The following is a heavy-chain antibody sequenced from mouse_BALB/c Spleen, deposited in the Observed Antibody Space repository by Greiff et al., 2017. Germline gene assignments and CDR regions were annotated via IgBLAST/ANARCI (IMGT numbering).Heavy chain of an antibody. V-gene: IGHV1-15*01. CDR1: GYTFTDYE. CDR2: IDPETGGT. Sequence: QVQLKESGAELVRPGASVTLSCKASGYTFTDYEMHWVKQTPVHGLEWIGAIDPETGGTAYNQKFKGKATLTADKSSSTAYMELRSLTSEDSAVYYCTRLNYLWGQGTSVTVSS. CDR3: TRLNYL. D-gene: IGHD5-5*01. J-gene: IGHJ4*01.